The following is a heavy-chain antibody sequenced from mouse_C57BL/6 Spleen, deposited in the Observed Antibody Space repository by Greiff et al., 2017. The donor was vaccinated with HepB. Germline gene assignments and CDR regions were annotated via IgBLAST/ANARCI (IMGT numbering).Heavy chain of an antibody. Sequence: EVKLMESGGGLVQPGGSLKLSCAASGFTFSDYYMYWVRQTPEKRLEWVAYISNGGGSTYYPDTVKGRFTISRDNAKNTLYLQMSRLKSEDTAMYYCARRYYDGYFDVWGTGTTVTVSS. J-gene: IGHJ1*03. CDR2: ISNGGGST. CDR3: ARRYYDGYFDV. D-gene: IGHD2-4*01. CDR1: GFTFSDYY. V-gene: IGHV5-12*01.